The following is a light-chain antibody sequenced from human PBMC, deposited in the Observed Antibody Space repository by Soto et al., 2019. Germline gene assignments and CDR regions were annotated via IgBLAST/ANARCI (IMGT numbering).Light chain of an antibody. CDR1: PRIRHW. J-gene: IGKJ1*01. Sequence: DIQMTQSPATLSASVGDSVTITCRASPRIRHWLAWYQQEPGKAPKFLIYDASSLESGVPSRFSGSGSGTEFTLTISSPQTDDFETYYCQQYDSVLGPCGPGTKVDI. CDR3: QQYDSVLGP. CDR2: DAS. V-gene: IGKV1-5*01.